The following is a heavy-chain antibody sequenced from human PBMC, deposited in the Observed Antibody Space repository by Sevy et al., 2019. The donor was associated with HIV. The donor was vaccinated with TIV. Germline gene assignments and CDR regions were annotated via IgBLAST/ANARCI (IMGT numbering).Heavy chain of an antibody. CDR1: GFTFSSYW. V-gene: IGHV3-74*01. CDR3: ARGGATFDY. D-gene: IGHD1-26*01. Sequence: GSLRLSCAASGFTFSSYWMHWVRQAPGKGLVWVSRINTDGRNTKYADSVKGRFTICRDNAKNTLYLQMNSLRAEDTAAYYCARGGATFDYWGQGTLVTVSS. J-gene: IGHJ4*02. CDR2: INTDGRNT.